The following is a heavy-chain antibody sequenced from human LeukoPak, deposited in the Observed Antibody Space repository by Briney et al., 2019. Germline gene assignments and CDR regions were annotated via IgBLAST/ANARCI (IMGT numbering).Heavy chain of an antibody. CDR2: ISGSGGGT. CDR3: AISTSGSFGY. V-gene: IGHV3-23*01. Sequence: PGGSLRLSCAASGFTFSSYGMSWVRQAPGKGLEWVSAISGSGGGTYYADSVKGRFTIARDNSKNTLYLQMNSLRAEDTAVYYCAISTSGSFGYGGQGTLVTVSS. D-gene: IGHD6-19*01. J-gene: IGHJ4*02. CDR1: GFTFSSYG.